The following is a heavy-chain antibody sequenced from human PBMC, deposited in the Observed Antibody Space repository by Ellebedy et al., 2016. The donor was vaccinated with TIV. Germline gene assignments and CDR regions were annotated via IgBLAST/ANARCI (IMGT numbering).Heavy chain of an antibody. CDR1: GYTFTSYG. CDR3: ARDHMFGGQLVQYWYFDL. J-gene: IGHJ2*01. V-gene: IGHV1-18*01. D-gene: IGHD3-10*02. Sequence: ASVKVSCKASGYTFTSYGISWVRQAPGQGLEWMGWISAYNGNTNYAQKLQGRVTMTTDTSTSTAYMELRSLRSDDTAVYYCARDHMFGGQLVQYWYFDLWGRGTLVTVSS. CDR2: ISAYNGNT.